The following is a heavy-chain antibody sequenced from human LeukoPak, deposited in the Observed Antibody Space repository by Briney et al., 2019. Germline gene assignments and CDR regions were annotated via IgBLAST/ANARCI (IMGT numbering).Heavy chain of an antibody. V-gene: IGHV3-20*04. D-gene: IGHD2-15*01. Sequence: GGSLRLSCAASGFTFDDYGMSWVRQAPGKGLEWVSGINWNGGSTGYADSVKGRFTISRDNSKNTLYLQMNSLRAEDTAVYYCAKARASGRDYWGQGTLVTVSS. CDR3: AKARASGRDY. CDR2: INWNGGST. J-gene: IGHJ4*02. CDR1: GFTFDDYG.